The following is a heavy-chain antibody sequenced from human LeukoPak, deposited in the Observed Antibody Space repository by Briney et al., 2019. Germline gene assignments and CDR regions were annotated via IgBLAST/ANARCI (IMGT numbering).Heavy chain of an antibody. CDR1: GDSISYFY. CDR3: ARGGMVRGEDY. V-gene: IGHV4-59*01. D-gene: IGHD3-10*01. CDR2: IDYSGGT. J-gene: IGHJ4*02. Sequence: SETLSLTCSVSGDSISYFYWSWIRQPPGKGLEWIGYIDYSGGTSYNPSLKSRVTISIDTSKNQFSLRLSSVAAADTAVYFCARGGMVRGEDYWGQGTLVTVSS.